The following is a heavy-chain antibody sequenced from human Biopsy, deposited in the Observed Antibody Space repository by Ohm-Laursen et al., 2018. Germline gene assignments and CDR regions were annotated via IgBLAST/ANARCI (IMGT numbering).Heavy chain of an antibody. CDR1: GYTFISYD. V-gene: IGHV1-8*01. CDR2: MSPNSGKT. Sequence: ASVKVSCKASGYTFISYDIDWVRQAPGQGLEWMGWMSPNSGKTGYAQKFQGRVTMTTNTSVNTAYMDLSSLKFDDTAVYYCASEVGTYSKPFDYWGQGTQVIVSS. CDR3: ASEVGTYSKPFDY. D-gene: IGHD2-15*01. J-gene: IGHJ4*02.